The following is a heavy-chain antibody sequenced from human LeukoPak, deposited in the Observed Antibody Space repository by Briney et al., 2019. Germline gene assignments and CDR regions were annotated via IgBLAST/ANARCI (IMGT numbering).Heavy chain of an antibody. CDR3: ARGEYCSSSSCYTDYFDF. CDR1: GFTFSSYS. CDR2: ISSSSSYI. J-gene: IGHJ4*02. Sequence: GGSLRLSCAASGFTFSSYSMNWVRQAPGKGLEWVSSISSSSSYIYYADSVKGRFTISRDNAKNSLYLQMNSLRAEDTAVYYCARGEYCSSSSCYTDYFDFWGQGTLVTASS. D-gene: IGHD2-2*02. V-gene: IGHV3-21*01.